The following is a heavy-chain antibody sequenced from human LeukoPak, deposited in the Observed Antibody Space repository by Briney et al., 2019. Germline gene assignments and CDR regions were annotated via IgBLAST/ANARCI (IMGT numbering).Heavy chain of an antibody. J-gene: IGHJ4*02. D-gene: IGHD6-19*01. CDR3: ARADSSGWYSGTDY. V-gene: IGHV1-18*01. Sequence: ASVKVPCKASGYTFTSYGISWVRQAPGQGLEWMGWISAYNGNTNYAQKLQGRVTMTTDTSTSTAYMELRSLRSDDTAVYYCARADSSGWYSGTDYWGQGTLVTVSS. CDR1: GYTFTSYG. CDR2: ISAYNGNT.